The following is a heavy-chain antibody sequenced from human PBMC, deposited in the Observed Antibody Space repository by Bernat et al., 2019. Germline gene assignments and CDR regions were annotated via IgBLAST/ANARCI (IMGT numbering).Heavy chain of an antibody. CDR1: GFTFSSYA. J-gene: IGHJ4*02. D-gene: IGHD3-10*01. CDR2: ISYDGSNK. CDR3: ARVRRGWFRYPPGVYFDY. Sequence: QVQLVESGGGVVQPGRSLRLSCAASGFTFSSYAMHWVRQAPGKGLEWVAVISYDGSNKYYADSVKGRFTISRDNSKNTLYLQMNSLRAEDTAVYYCARVRRGWFRYPPGVYFDYWGQGTLVTVSS. V-gene: IGHV3-30*01.